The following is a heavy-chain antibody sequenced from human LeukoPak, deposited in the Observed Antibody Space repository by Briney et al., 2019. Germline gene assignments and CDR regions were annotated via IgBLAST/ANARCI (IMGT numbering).Heavy chain of an antibody. D-gene: IGHD2/OR15-2a*01. Sequence: GGSLRLSCAASPSGFSNFGMYWVRQTPDKGLEWVAYIRRDGTYINYLDSVKGRFSISRDNSKTTVWLQMHSLRVEDTALYYCASGGRTTRSLAYWGQVRLVTVYS. CDR2: IRRDGTYI. CDR1: PSGFSNFG. V-gene: IGHV3-30*02. CDR3: ASGGRTTRSLAY. J-gene: IGHJ4*02.